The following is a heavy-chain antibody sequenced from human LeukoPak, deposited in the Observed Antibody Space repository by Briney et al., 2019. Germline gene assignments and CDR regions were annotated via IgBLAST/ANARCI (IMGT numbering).Heavy chain of an antibody. D-gene: IGHD1-26*01. Sequence: PGGSLRLSCAASGFSISSYYWSWIRQPPGKGLEWIGYIYYSGSTNYNPSLKSRVTISVDTSKNQFSLKLSSVTAADTAVYYCARLGRWELNYLDYWGQGTLVTVSS. CDR3: ARLGRWELNYLDY. V-gene: IGHV4-59*01. CDR2: IYYSGST. CDR1: GFSISSYY. J-gene: IGHJ4*02.